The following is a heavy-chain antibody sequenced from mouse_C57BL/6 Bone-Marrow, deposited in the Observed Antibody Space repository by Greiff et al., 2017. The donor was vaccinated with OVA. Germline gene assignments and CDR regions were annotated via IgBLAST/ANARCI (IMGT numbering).Heavy chain of an antibody. V-gene: IGHV1-75*01. CDR2: IFPGSGST. D-gene: IGHD4-1*01. CDR3: ARRGGLTGHYFDY. CDR1: GYTFTDYY. Sequence: VQLQQSGPELVKPGASVKISCKASGYTFTDYYINWVKQRPGQGLEWIGWIFPGSGSTYYNEKFKGKATLTVDKSSSTAYMLLSSLTSEDSAVYCCARRGGLTGHYFDYWGQGTTLTVSS. J-gene: IGHJ2*01.